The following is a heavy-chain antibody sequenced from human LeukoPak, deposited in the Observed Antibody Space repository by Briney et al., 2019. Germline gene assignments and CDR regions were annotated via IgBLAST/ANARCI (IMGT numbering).Heavy chain of an antibody. V-gene: IGHV3-30-3*01. D-gene: IGHD5-18*01. J-gene: IGHJ3*02. Sequence: GGSLRLSCAASGFTFSSYAMHWVRQAPGKGLEWVAVISYDGSNKYYADSVKGRFTISRDNSKNTLYLQMNSLRAEDTAVYYCARDLDTAMVTDAFDIWGQGTMVTVSS. CDR3: ARDLDTAMVTDAFDI. CDR2: ISYDGSNK. CDR1: GFTFSSYA.